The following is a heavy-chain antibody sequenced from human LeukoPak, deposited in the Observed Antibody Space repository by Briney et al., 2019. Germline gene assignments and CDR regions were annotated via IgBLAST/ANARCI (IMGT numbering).Heavy chain of an antibody. J-gene: IGHJ4*02. CDR2: IKQDGSEK. CDR3: ARGHVLRFLEGIDY. D-gene: IGHD3-3*01. Sequence: GGSLRPSCAASGFTFSSYWMSWVRQAPGKGLEWVANIKQDGSEKYYVDSVKGRFTISRDNAKNSLYLQMNSLRAEDTAVYYCARGHVLRFLEGIDYWGQGTLVTVSS. V-gene: IGHV3-7*01. CDR1: GFTFSSYW.